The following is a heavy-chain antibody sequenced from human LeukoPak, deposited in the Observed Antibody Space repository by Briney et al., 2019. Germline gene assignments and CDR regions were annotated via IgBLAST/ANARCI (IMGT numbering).Heavy chain of an antibody. D-gene: IGHD3-9*01. J-gene: IGHJ4*02. CDR3: AKDWGYDILAGSQDY. V-gene: IGHV3-30*18. Sequence: GRSLRLSCAPSGFTFSSHSMNWVRQAPGKGPERVAVISYAGSNKYYAVPVKGRFTISRDNSKNTLYLQMNSLRAEDTAVYYCAKDWGYDILAGSQDYWGQGTLVTVSS. CDR2: ISYAGSNK. CDR1: GFTFSSHS.